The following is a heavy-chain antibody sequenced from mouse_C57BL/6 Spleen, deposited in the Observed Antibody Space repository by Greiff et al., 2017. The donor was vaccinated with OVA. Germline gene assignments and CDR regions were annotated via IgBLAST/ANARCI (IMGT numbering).Heavy chain of an antibody. CDR1: GFTFSDYY. J-gene: IGHJ1*03. V-gene: IGHV5-16*01. CDR3: ARADSGSSYDWYFDV. CDR2: INYDGSST. D-gene: IGHD1-1*01. Sequence: EVQLVESEGGLVQPGSSMKLSCTASGFTFSDYYMAWVRQVPEKGLEWVANINYDGSSTYYLDSLKSRFIISRDNAKNILYLQMSRLKSEDTATDYCARADSGSSYDWYFDVWGTGTTVTVSS.